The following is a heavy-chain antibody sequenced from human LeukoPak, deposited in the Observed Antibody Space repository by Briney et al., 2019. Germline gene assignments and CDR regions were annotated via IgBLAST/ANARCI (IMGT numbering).Heavy chain of an antibody. CDR1: GGSISSGDYY. CDR3: ARVIVRGYSYGYGPDYFDY. CDR2: IYYSGST. J-gene: IGHJ4*02. D-gene: IGHD5-18*01. V-gene: IGHV4-30-4*01. Sequence: SETLSLTCTVSGGSISSGDYYWSWIRQPPGKGLEWTGYIYYSGSTYYNPSLKSRVTISVDTSKNQFSLKLSSVTAADTAVYYCARVIVRGYSYGYGPDYFDYWGQGTLVTVSS.